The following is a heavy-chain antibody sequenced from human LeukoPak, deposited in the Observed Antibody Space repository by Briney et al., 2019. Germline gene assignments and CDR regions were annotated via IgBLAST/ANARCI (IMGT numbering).Heavy chain of an antibody. J-gene: IGHJ4*02. CDR2: ISGSGGST. CDR3: AKDHAQWLVLDY. V-gene: IGHV3-23*01. CDR1: GFTFSSYA. Sequence: GGSLRLSCAASGFTFSSYAMGWVRQAPGKGLEWVSAISGSGGSTYYADSVKGRFTISRDNSKNTLYLQMNSLRAEDTAVYYCAKDHAQWLVLDYWGQGTLVTVSS. D-gene: IGHD6-19*01.